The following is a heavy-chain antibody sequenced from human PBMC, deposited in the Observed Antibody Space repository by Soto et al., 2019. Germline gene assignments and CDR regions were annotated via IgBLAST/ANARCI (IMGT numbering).Heavy chain of an antibody. D-gene: IGHD2-8*01. CDR1: GYSFTDYH. J-gene: IGHJ6*02. Sequence: ASVKVSCKASGYSFTDYHIHWVRQAPGQGLEWLGRINPKSGGTSTAQKFQGWVTMTTDTSISTASMELTRLTSDDTAIYYCARGDSTDCSKGVCSFFYSHDMDVWGQGSTVTVYS. V-gene: IGHV1-2*04. CDR2: INPKSGGT. CDR3: ARGDSTDCSKGVCSFFYSHDMDV.